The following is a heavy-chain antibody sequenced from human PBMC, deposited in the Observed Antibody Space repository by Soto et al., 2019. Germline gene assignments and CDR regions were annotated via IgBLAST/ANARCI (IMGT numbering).Heavy chain of an antibody. Sequence: ASVKVSCKASGYTFTSYGISWVRQAPGQGLEWVGWISAYNGNTNYAQKLQGRVTMTTDTSTSTAYMELRSLRSDDTAVYYCVKYYYDSSGHYHHYFDYWGQGSLVTVSS. D-gene: IGHD3-22*01. J-gene: IGHJ4*01. V-gene: IGHV1-18*01. CDR1: GYTFTSYG. CDR3: VKYYYDSSGHYHHYFDY. CDR2: ISAYNGNT.